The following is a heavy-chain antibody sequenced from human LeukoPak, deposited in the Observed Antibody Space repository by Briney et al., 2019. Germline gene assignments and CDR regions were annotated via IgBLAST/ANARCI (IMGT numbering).Heavy chain of an antibody. Sequence: GGSLRLSCSASGFTFKDYAMHWVRQAPGLGLEWVAVIASDGRTTYYADSVSGRFTISRDNSNNALSLQMNSLSADDTAVYYCASAAEASCSGTSCYRYFHHWGQGTLVIVSS. CDR1: GFTFKDYA. CDR2: IASDGRTT. J-gene: IGHJ1*01. CDR3: ASAAEASCSGTSCYRYFHH. D-gene: IGHD2-2*01. V-gene: IGHV3-30*04.